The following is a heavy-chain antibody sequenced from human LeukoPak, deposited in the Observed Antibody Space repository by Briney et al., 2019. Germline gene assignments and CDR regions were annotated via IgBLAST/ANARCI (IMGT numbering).Heavy chain of an antibody. V-gene: IGHV1-69*04. CDR2: IIPILGIA. Sequence: SVKVSCKASGGTFSSYAISWVRQAPGQGLEWMGRIIPILGIANYAQKFQDRVTITADKSTSTAYMELSSLRSEDTAVYYCARDGNYDSSGYYHEYFQHWGQGTLVTVSS. CDR3: ARDGNYDSSGYYHEYFQH. J-gene: IGHJ1*01. D-gene: IGHD3-22*01. CDR1: GGTFSSYA.